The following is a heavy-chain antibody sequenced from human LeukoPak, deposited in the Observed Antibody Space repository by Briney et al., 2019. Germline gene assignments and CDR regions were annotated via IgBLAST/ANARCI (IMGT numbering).Heavy chain of an antibody. J-gene: IGHJ5*02. Sequence: GESLKISCQGSGYTFSSYWIAWVRQMPGKGLEWMGSIYAVDSQTRHSPSFQGQVTISADKSISTAYLQWSSLKASDTAMYYCARTDGSGILGPWGQGTLVTVSS. CDR3: ARTDGSGILGP. D-gene: IGHD3-10*01. V-gene: IGHV5-51*01. CDR2: IYAVDSQT. CDR1: GYTFSSYW.